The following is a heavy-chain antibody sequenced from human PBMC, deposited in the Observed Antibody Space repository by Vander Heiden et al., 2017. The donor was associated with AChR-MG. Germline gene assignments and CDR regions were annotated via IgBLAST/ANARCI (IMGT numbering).Heavy chain of an antibody. J-gene: IGHJ6*02. Sequence: DVRLVESGGGLVQPGGSLRRSGAAPGFPFTTYEMNWARQTPGKGLERVSYISSSGTVIYYADSVKGRFTISRDNAKSSLNLQMDSLRAEDTAVYYCARGEVIPAAEDYSYYYGLDVWGQGTTVTVSS. CDR2: ISSSGTVI. CDR1: GFPFTTYE. CDR3: ARGEVIPAAEDYSYYYGLDV. V-gene: IGHV3-48*03. D-gene: IGHD2-2*01.